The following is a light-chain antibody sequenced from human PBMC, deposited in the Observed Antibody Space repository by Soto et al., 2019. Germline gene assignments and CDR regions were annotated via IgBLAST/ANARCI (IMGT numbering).Light chain of an antibody. J-gene: IGKJ4*01. CDR1: QSISKY. CDR3: QQTYSTLLT. Sequence: DIQMTQYPSSLSASVGDRVNITCRASQSISKYLNWYQQKPGKAPKLLIYAASSLQSGVPSRFSGSGSGTDFSLTISSLQPEDFATYYCQQTYSTLLTFGGGTKVEIK. V-gene: IGKV1-39*01. CDR2: AAS.